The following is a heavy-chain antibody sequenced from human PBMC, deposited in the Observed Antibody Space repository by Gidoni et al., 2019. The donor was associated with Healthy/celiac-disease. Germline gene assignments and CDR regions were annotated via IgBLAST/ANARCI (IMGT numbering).Heavy chain of an antibody. D-gene: IGHD3-3*01. J-gene: IGHJ6*04. Sequence: EGQLLESGGGLVQPGGALRRSCAASGFTCSSYAMSGVRQAPGKGLEWVAAFSGSGVCTYYADSVKGRFTLSRDNSKNTLYLQMNSLRAEDTAVYYCLSRGFWSGYRPRDVWGTGTTVTVSS. CDR3: LSRGFWSGYRPRDV. V-gene: IGHV3-23*01. CDR1: GFTCSSYA. CDR2: FSGSGVCT.